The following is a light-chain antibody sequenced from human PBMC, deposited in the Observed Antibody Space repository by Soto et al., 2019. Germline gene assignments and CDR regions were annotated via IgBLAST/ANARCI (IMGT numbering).Light chain of an antibody. J-gene: IGKJ2*01. CDR2: GAS. V-gene: IGKV3-20*01. CDR1: QSVSRNF. CDR3: QQFGSSSYT. Sequence: EIVLTQSPGTLSLSPGERATLSCGASQSVSRNFLAWYQQKPGQAPRLLIYGASNRATGIPDRISGSGSGTDFTLTISRLEPEDFAVYYCQQFGSSSYTFGQGTKLDIK.